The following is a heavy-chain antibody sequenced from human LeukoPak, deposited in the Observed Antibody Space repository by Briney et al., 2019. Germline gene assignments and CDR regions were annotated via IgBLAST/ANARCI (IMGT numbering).Heavy chain of an antibody. CDR2: IYYSGST. V-gene: IGHV4-39*01. CDR3: ARQTRYGPYYFDY. J-gene: IGHJ4*02. Sequence: SETLSLTCPVSGGSISSSSYYWGWIRQPPGKGLEWIGSIYYSGSTYYNPSLKSRVTISVDTSKNQFSLKLSSVTAADTAVYYCARQTRYGPYYFDYWGQGTLVTVSS. CDR1: GGSISSSSYY. D-gene: IGHD3-10*01.